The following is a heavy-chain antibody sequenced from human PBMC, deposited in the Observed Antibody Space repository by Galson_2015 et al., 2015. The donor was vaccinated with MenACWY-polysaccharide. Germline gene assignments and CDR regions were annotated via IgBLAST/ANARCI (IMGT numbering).Heavy chain of an antibody. CDR2: IYWDDDK. V-gene: IGHV2-5*02. CDR3: AHRRGPIAVAGTDFDY. Sequence: PALVKPTQTLTLTCTFSGFSLSTSGVGVGWIRQPPGKALEWLALIYWDDDKRYSPSPKSRLTITKDTSKNQVVLTMTNMDPVDTATYYCAHRRGPIAVAGTDFDYWGQGTLVTVSS. D-gene: IGHD6-19*01. CDR1: GFSLSTSGVG. J-gene: IGHJ4*02.